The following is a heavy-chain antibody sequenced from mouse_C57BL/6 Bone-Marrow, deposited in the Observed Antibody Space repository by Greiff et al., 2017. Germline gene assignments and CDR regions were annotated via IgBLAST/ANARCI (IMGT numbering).Heavy chain of an antibody. D-gene: IGHD4-1*01. CDR3: SKLGAY. J-gene: IGHJ3*01. Sequence: EVQVVESGGGLVKPGGSLKLSCAASGFTFSDYGMHWVRQAPEKGLEWVAYISSGSSTIYYAATVKGRFTISRDNAKNTLFLQMTSLRSEDTAMYYCSKLGAYWGQGTLVTVSA. CDR2: ISSGSSTI. V-gene: IGHV5-17*01. CDR1: GFTFSDYG.